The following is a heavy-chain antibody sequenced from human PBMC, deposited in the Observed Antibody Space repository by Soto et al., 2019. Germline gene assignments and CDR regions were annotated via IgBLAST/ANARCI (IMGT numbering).Heavy chain of an antibody. CDR1: GYTFTSYG. Sequence: GASVKVSCKTSGYTFTSYGITWVRQAPGQGLEWMGWISAYNDNINYAQKLQGRVTMTTDTSTSTAYMELRSLRSDDTAVFYCARHDFWSGYPDYWGQGTLVTVSS. CDR2: ISAYNDNI. V-gene: IGHV1-18*01. CDR3: ARHDFWSGYPDY. D-gene: IGHD3-3*01. J-gene: IGHJ4*02.